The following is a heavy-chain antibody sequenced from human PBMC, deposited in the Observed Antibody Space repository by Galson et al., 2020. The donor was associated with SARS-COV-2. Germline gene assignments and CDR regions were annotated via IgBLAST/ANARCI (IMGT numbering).Heavy chain of an antibody. Sequence: VAVKVSCKASEYIFTGYYMHWVRQAPGQGLEWMGWINPNSGGTNYAQKFQGWVTMTRDTSISTAYMELSRLRSDDTAVYYCARGGETYYDILTGYYYYYYGMDVWGQGTTVTVSS. D-gene: IGHD3-9*01. CDR1: EYIFTGYY. CDR3: ARGGETYYDILTGYYYYYYGMDV. J-gene: IGHJ6*02. V-gene: IGHV1-2*04. CDR2: INPNSGGT.